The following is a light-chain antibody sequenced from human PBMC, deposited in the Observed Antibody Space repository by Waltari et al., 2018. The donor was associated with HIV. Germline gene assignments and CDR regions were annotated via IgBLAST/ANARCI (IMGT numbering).Light chain of an antibody. J-gene: IGLJ3*02. CDR2: INSDGSH. CDR1: SGHITYA. CDR3: QSWGAGGV. Sequence: VLTHSPSASASLGDSVKPTCTLDSGHITYAIAWHQHRPEKGPRFLMKINSDGSHYKGDDIPDRFSGSSSGAERFLIISRVQSDDEADYYCQSWGAGGVFGGGTKLTVL. V-gene: IGLV4-69*01.